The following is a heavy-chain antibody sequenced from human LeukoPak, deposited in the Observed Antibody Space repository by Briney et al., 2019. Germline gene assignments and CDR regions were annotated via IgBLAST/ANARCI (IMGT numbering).Heavy chain of an antibody. CDR3: ARYLAAAGHFDY. CDR2: IWYDGSNK. Sequence: GGSLRLSCAASGFTFSSYVMHWVRQAPGKGLEWVAVIWYDGSNKYYADSVKGRFTISRDNSKNTLYLQMNSLRAEDTAVYYCARYLAAAGHFDYWGQGTLVTVSS. V-gene: IGHV3-33*01. D-gene: IGHD6-13*01. J-gene: IGHJ4*02. CDR1: GFTFSSYV.